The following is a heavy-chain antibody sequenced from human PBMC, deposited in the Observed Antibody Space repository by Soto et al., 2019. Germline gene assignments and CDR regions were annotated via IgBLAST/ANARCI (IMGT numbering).Heavy chain of an antibody. V-gene: IGHV3-21*01. J-gene: IGHJ6*02. CDR2: ISSRSDI. CDR3: AREYTAWPLDYGLDV. Sequence: PGGSLRLSCVGSGFTFSTYSINWVRQAPGKGLEWVSSISSRSDIYYADSVKGRFTISRDNAKNSVSLQMNSLRAEDTAVYYCAREYTAWPLDYGLDVWGHGTTVTVSS. CDR1: GFTFSTYS. D-gene: IGHD2-2*02.